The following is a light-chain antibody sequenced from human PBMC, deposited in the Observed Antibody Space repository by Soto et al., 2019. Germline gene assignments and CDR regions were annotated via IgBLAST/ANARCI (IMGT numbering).Light chain of an antibody. J-gene: IGKJ4*01. CDR3: QQRSDWPST. Sequence: EIVLTQSPATLSLSPGERATLSCRASQSVGTYFARYQQKPGQAPRLLIYDSSNRATGIPVRFSGSGSGTDFTLTISSLEPEDFAVYYCQQRSDWPSTFGGGTKVEIK. CDR2: DSS. V-gene: IGKV3-11*01. CDR1: QSVGTY.